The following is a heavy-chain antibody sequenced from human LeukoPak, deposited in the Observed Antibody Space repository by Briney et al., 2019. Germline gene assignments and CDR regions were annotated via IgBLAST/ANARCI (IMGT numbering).Heavy chain of an antibody. Sequence: PSETLSLTCTASGGSISTYYWSWIRQPPGKGLEWIAYIDYSGNTNYNPSLKSRVTISIDMVKTQFSLNLSSVTAADTAAYYCARWPGDVTRAFDIWGQGTMVTVSS. D-gene: IGHD3-10*01. V-gene: IGHV4-59*01. CDR1: GGSISTYY. CDR2: IDYSGNT. J-gene: IGHJ3*02. CDR3: ARWPGDVTRAFDI.